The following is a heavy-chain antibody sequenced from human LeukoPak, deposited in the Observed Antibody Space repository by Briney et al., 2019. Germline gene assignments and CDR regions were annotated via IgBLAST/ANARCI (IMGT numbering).Heavy chain of an antibody. CDR1: GYTFTSYA. V-gene: IGHV7-4-1*02. CDR3: ARDVDTAMVTGGVY. CDR2: INTNTGNP. D-gene: IGHD5-18*01. J-gene: IGHJ4*02. Sequence: ASVKVSCKASGYTFTSYAMNWVRQAPGQGLEWMGWINTNTGNPTYAQGFTGRFVFSLDTSVSTAYPQISSLKAEDTAVYYCARDVDTAMVTGGVYWGQGTLVTVSS.